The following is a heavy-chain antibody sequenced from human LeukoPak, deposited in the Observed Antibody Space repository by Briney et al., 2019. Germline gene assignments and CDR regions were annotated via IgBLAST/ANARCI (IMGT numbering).Heavy chain of an antibody. CDR1: GGSISSYY. J-gene: IGHJ4*02. CDR3: ARVGDGCLYYFDY. V-gene: IGHV4-59*01. D-gene: IGHD5-24*01. CDR2: IYYSGST. Sequence: SETLSLTCTVSGGSISSYYWSWIRQPPGKGLEWVGYIYYSGSTNYTPSLKSRVTISVDTSKNQFSLKLSSVTAADTAVYYCARVGDGCLYYFDYWGQGTRVIVSS.